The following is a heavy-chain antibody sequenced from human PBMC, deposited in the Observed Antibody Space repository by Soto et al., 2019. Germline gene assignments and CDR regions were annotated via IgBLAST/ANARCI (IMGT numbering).Heavy chain of an antibody. CDR2: ISGSGGST. CDR1: GFTFISYA. J-gene: IGHJ4*02. D-gene: IGHD6-19*01. Sequence: EVHLLESGGGLVQPGGSLRLSCAASGFTFISYAMSWVHQAPGKGLEWVSVISGSGGSTYYADSVKGRFTISRDNSKNTLYLQMNSLRAEDTAVYYCAKESSGWYDGYFDYWGQGTLVTVSS. V-gene: IGHV3-23*01. CDR3: AKESSGWYDGYFDY.